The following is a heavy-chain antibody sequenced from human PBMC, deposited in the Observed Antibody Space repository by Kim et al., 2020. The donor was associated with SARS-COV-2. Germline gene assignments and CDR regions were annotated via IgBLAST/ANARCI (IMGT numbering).Heavy chain of an antibody. CDR2: IIGSGTTI. V-gene: IGHV3-48*03. Sequence: GGSLRLSCTASGFTFSSYEMNWVRQAPGKGLEWVSYIIGSGTTIYYADSVRGRFTISRDNDKNSLFLQMNSLRAEDTAVYYCARGPNYSPRDYWGHGTL. J-gene: IGHJ4*03. CDR1: GFTFSSYE. D-gene: IGHD4-4*01. CDR3: ARGPNYSPRDY.